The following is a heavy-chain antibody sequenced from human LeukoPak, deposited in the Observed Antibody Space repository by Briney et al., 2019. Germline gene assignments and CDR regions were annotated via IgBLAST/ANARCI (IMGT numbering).Heavy chain of an antibody. CDR3: ARDVLVTTVPQGAFDI. Sequence: GGSLRLSCAASGFTFSSYAMSWVRQAPGKGLEWVSVIYSGGSTYYADSVKGRFTISRDNSKNTLYLQMNSLRAEDTAVYYCARDVLVTTVPQGAFDIWGQGTMVTVSS. J-gene: IGHJ3*02. CDR1: GFTFSSYA. CDR2: IYSGGST. D-gene: IGHD4-17*01. V-gene: IGHV3-53*01.